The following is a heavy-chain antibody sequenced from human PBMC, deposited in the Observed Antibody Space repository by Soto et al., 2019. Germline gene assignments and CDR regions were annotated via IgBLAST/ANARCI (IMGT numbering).Heavy chain of an antibody. Sequence: XSVKVSCEASVYTFIDFDISWVRQAAGQGLEWLGWMNPGSGKTGYASKFQGRVAMTRDASTGTSHLELSSLTSDDTAVYYCARMASAGTLNWFDPWGQEALVTVSS. V-gene: IGHV1-8*02. J-gene: IGHJ5*02. CDR1: VYTFIDFD. D-gene: IGHD6-13*01. CDR2: MNPGSGKT. CDR3: ARMASAGTLNWFDP.